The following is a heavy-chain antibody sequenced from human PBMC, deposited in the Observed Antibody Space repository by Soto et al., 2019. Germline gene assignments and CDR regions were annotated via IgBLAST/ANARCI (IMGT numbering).Heavy chain of an antibody. CDR3: ARIFGSGFEY. Sequence: GGSLRLSCVASGFTFSTDSMNWVRQAPGKGLEWVAHISTSGATRYYADSVKGRFTISRDNANTSLYLQMDSLRNEDTAVYYSARIFGSGFEYWGHGTLVTVSS. V-gene: IGHV3-48*02. CDR1: GFTFSTDS. D-gene: IGHD6-19*01. CDR2: ISTSGATR. J-gene: IGHJ4*01.